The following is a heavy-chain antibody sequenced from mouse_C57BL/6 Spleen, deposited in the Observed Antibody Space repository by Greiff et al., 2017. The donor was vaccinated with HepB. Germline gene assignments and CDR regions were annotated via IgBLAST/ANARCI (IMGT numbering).Heavy chain of an antibody. CDR3: ARVYYDYAFDY. D-gene: IGHD2-4*01. J-gene: IGHJ2*01. CDR1: GFTFSDYY. V-gene: IGHV5-16*01. Sequence: EVMLVESEGGLVQPGSSMKLSCTASGFTFSDYYMAWVRQVPEKGLEWVANINYDGSSTYYLDSLKSRFIISRDNAKNILYLQMSSLKSEDTATYYCARVYYDYAFDYWGQGTTLTVSS. CDR2: INYDGSST.